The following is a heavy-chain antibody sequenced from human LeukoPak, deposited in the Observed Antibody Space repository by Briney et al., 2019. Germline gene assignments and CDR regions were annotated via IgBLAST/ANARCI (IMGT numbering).Heavy chain of an antibody. CDR1: GFTFSSYW. J-gene: IGHJ4*02. D-gene: IGHD3-10*01. V-gene: IGHV3-7*01. Sequence: GGSLRLSCAASGFTFSSYWMSWVRQAPGKGLEWVANIKQDGSEKYYVDSVKGRFTISRDNAKNSLYLQMNSLRAEDTAVYYCARKTYYYGSGSYSWDYWGQGTLVTVSS. CDR2: IKQDGSEK. CDR3: ARKTYYYGSGSYSWDY.